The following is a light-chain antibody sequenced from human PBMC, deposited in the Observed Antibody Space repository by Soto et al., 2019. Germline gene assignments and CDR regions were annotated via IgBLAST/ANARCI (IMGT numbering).Light chain of an antibody. V-gene: IGKV1-39*01. Sequence: DIQMTQSPSSLSASVGDRVTITCRASQSISSYLNYYQQNHGKAPKLLIYAASRLQSGVPSRFSGSGPGTDFTLTISSLQPEDFATYYCQQSYSTPLTFGGGTKVEIK. CDR2: AAS. CDR1: QSISSY. J-gene: IGKJ4*01. CDR3: QQSYSTPLT.